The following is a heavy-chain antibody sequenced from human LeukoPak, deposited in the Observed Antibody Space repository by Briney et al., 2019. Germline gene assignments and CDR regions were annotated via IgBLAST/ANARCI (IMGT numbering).Heavy chain of an antibody. CDR1: GYTFTGYY. D-gene: IGHD6-13*01. CDR2: INPNSGGT. V-gene: IGHV1-2*02. J-gene: IGHJ5*02. Sequence: ASVKVSCEASGYTFTGYYMHWVRQAPGQGLEWMGWINPNSGGTNYAQKFQGRVTMTRDTSISTAYMELSRLRSDDTAVYYCARDPSSSWDTNWFDPWGQGTLVTVSS. CDR3: ARDPSSSWDTNWFDP.